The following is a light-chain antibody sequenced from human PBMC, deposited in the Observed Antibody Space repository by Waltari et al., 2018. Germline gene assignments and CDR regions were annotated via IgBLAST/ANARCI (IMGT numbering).Light chain of an antibody. CDR1: SSDVGRYNF. CDR2: DVS. V-gene: IGLV2-14*03. Sequence: QSALTQPASVSGSPGQSITISCTGTSSDVGRYNFVAWFQQHPGNAPKLVIHDVSDQPSGVSSRFSGSKSGNTASLTISGLQAEDEADYYCFSYTSFNTRVFGTGTKVTVL. CDR3: FSYTSFNTRV. J-gene: IGLJ1*01.